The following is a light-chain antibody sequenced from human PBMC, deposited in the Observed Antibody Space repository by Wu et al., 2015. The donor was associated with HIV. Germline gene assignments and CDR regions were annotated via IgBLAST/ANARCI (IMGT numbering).Light chain of an antibody. Sequence: EIVLTQSPATLSLSPGERATLSCRASQSVNSYVAWYQQKPGQAPRLLIYDASRRATGIPARFSGSGSGTDFSLTISSLEPEDFAVYYCQHRSDWPPTFGGGTKVEIK. CDR1: QSVNSY. CDR3: QHRSDWPPT. V-gene: IGKV3-11*01. J-gene: IGKJ4*01. CDR2: DAS.